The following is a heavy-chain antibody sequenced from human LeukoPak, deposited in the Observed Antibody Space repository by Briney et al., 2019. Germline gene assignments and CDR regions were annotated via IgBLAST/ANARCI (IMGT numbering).Heavy chain of an antibody. J-gene: IGHJ5*02. CDR3: ARVYGVPAAISNWFDP. V-gene: IGHV1-69*05. CDR2: IIPIFGTA. CDR1: GYTFTSYD. Sequence: GASVKVSCKASGYTFTSYDINWVRQATGQGLEWMGGIIPIFGTANYAQKFQGRVTITTDESTSTAYMELSSLRSEDTAVYYCARVYGVPAAISNWFDPWGQGTLVTVSS. D-gene: IGHD2-2*01.